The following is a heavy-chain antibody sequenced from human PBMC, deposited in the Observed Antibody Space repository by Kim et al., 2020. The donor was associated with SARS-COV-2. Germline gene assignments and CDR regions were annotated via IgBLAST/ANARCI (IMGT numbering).Heavy chain of an antibody. V-gene: IGHV3-15*01. D-gene: IGHD1-1*01. CDR1: GFSFSNAW. J-gene: IGHJ4*01. Sequence: GGSLRLSCTASGFSFSNAWMSWVRQAPGKGLERVAQIRRRSDGGTSKYAAPVKGRCTISRDDSENKLYLQMNRLKIEDTAVYYCATDPDVEVREGLRFWGRGTLVAVSS. CDR2: IRRRSDGGTS. CDR3: ATDPDVEVREGLRF.